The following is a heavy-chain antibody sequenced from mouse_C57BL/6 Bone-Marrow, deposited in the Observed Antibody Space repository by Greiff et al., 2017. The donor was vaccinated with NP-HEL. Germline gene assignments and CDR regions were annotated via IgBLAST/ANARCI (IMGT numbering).Heavy chain of an antibody. V-gene: IGHV1-19*01. CDR1: GYTFTDYY. D-gene: IGHD1-1*01. Sequence: VQLKQSGPVLVKPGASVKMSCKASGYTFTDYYMNWVKQSHGKSLEWIGVINPYNGGTSYNQKLKGKATLTVDKSSNTAYMELNSLTSEDSAVYCCTRGGITTVGWDQGTTLTVSS. J-gene: IGHJ2*01. CDR2: INPYNGGT. CDR3: TRGGITTVG.